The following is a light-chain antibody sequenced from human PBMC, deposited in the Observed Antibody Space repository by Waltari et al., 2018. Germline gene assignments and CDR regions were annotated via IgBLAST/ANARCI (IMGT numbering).Light chain of an antibody. CDR1: QSISSW. Sequence: DIQMTQSLATLSASVGDRVTITCRASQSISSWLAWYQQKPGKAPKLLIYKASSLESGVPSRFSGSGSGTEFTLTISSLQPDDFATYYCQQYNSYSPWPFGQGTKVEIK. V-gene: IGKV1-5*03. J-gene: IGKJ1*01. CDR2: KAS. CDR3: QQYNSYSPWP.